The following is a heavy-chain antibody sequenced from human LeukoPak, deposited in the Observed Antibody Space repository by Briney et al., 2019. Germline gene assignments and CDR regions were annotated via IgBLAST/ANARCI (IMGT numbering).Heavy chain of an antibody. J-gene: IGHJ4*02. V-gene: IGHV3-23*01. CDR3: AKGRIQSYMAPEY. CDR1: AFTFGSFG. D-gene: IGHD5-18*01. Sequence: EGSLRLSCAASAFTFGSFGMSWVCQAPGKGLEWVSAISDTGGSTFYADSVKGRFTISRDNSKNTPYLQMNSLRAEDTAVYYCAKGRIQSYMAPEYWGQGTLVTVSS. CDR2: ISDTGGST.